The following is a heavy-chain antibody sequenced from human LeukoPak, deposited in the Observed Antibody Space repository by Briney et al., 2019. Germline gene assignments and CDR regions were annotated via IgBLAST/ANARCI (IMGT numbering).Heavy chain of an antibody. J-gene: IGHJ4*02. CDR3: AKSGLNRFDY. CDR1: GFTFSSYA. V-gene: IGHV3-23*01. D-gene: IGHD2-15*01. CDR2: ISGRDDSA. Sequence: LAGGSLRLSCAASGFTFSSYAMSWVRQAPGKGLEWVSTISGRDDSAYYADSVKGRFTISRDNSKNTLYLQVNSLRAEDTAVYYCAKSGLNRFDYWGQGTLVTVSS.